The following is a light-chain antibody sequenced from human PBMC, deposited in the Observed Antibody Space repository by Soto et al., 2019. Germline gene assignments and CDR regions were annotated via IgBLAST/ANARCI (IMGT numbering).Light chain of an antibody. V-gene: IGKV3-20*01. Sequence: EIVFTQSPGTLSLSPGERATLSCRASQRISSRYLAWYQQKPGQAPRLLYYGASTRATGIPDRFSGSGSGTDFTLTISRLEPEDFAVYFCERYGSSPPFAFGQGTKVDIK. J-gene: IGKJ2*01. CDR1: QRISSRY. CDR2: GAS. CDR3: ERYGSSPPFA.